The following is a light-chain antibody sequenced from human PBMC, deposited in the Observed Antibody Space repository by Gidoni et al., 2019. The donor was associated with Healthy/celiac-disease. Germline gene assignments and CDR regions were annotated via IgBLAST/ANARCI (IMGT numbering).Light chain of an antibody. CDR3: QQSYSTPPT. CDR1: QSISNY. Sequence: QMTQSPSSLSASVGDRVTITCRASQSISNYLNWYQQKPGKAPKLLIYAASSLQSGVPSRFSGSGSGTDFTLTISSLQPEYFATYYCQQSYSTPPTFGQGTKVEIK. CDR2: AAS. J-gene: IGKJ1*01. V-gene: IGKV1-39*01.